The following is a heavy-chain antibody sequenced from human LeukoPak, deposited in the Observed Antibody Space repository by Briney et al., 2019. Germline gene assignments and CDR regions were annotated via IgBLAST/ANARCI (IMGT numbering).Heavy chain of an antibody. CDR1: TSR. Sequence: ASVKVSCKATSRISWVRQAPGQGLEWMGWIGTYGGDTYYAQKFQGRITVTTDTSTSTVYMELRNLRSDDTAVYYCARDLWNFYDDSGYNRDFDSWGQGALVTISS. J-gene: IGHJ5*01. CDR2: IGTYGGDT. CDR3: ARDLWNFYDDSGYNRDFDS. D-gene: IGHD3-22*01. V-gene: IGHV1-18*01.